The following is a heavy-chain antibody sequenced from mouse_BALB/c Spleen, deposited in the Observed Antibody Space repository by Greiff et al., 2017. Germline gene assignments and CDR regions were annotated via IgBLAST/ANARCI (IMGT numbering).Heavy chain of an antibody. D-gene: IGHD2-14*01. J-gene: IGHJ3*01. CDR1: GYSFTDYN. CDR3: ARNYRYDKDRFAY. CDR2: INPNNGGT. V-gene: IGHV1-18*01. Sequence: VQLQQSGPELVKPGASVKIPCKASGYSFTDYNMDWVKQSHGKSLEWIGDINPNNGGTIYNQKFKGKATLTVDKSSSTAYMELRSLTSEATAVYYCARNYRYDKDRFAYWGQGTLVTVSA.